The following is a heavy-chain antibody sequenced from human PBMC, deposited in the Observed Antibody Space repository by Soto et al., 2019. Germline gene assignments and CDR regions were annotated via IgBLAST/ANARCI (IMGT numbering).Heavy chain of an antibody. CDR3: ARGDHVVVVAATPLVFTQDAFDI. Sequence: GASVKVSCKASGYTFTSYAIHWVRQAHGQRLEWMGWINAGNGNTKYSQKFQGRVTITRDTSASTAYMELSSLRSEDTAVYYCARGDHVVVVAATPLVFTQDAFDIWGQGTMVTVSS. CDR2: INAGNGNT. V-gene: IGHV1-3*01. J-gene: IGHJ3*02. D-gene: IGHD2-15*01. CDR1: GYTFTSYA.